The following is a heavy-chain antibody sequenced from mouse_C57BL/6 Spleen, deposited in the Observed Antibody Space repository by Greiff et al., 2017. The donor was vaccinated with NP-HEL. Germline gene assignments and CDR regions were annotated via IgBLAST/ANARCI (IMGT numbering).Heavy chain of an antibody. V-gene: IGHV5-17*01. CDR2: ISSGSSTI. D-gene: IGHD1-1*01. Sequence: DVQLVESGGGLVKPGGSLKLSCAASGFTFSDYGMHWVRQAPEKGLEWVAYISSGSSTIYYADTVKGRFTISRDNAKNTLFLQMTSLRSEDTAMYYCARDYGSSHFAYWGQGTLVTVSA. CDR3: ARDYGSSHFAY. CDR1: GFTFSDYG. J-gene: IGHJ3*01.